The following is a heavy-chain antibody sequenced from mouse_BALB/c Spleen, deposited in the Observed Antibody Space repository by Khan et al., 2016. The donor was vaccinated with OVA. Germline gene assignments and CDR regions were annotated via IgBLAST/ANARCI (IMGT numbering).Heavy chain of an antibody. J-gene: IGHJ2*01. CDR2: ISYSGNT. Sequence: EVQLQESGPGLVKPSQSLSLTCTVTGYSITSDYAWNWIRQFPGNKLEWMGYISYSGNTKYNPSLKSRISITRYTSKNQCYLQVNSVTIEDTAAYYCARMYGGDFDYWGQGTTLMVSS. D-gene: IGHD2-10*02. V-gene: IGHV3-2*02. CDR3: ARMYGGDFDY. CDR1: GYSITSDYA.